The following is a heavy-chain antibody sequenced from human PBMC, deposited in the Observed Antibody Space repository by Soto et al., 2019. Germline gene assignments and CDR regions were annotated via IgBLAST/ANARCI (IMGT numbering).Heavy chain of an antibody. Sequence: PGGSLRVSCAASDFTFDSYAMHWVRQAPGKGLEWVSGISWNSGSIGYADSVKGRFTISRDNAKNSLYLQMNSLRAEDTALYYCAKAFGAFYYDSSGSLFDHWGQGTLVTVSS. CDR1: DFTFDSYA. V-gene: IGHV3-9*01. D-gene: IGHD3-22*01. J-gene: IGHJ4*02. CDR2: ISWNSGSI. CDR3: AKAFGAFYYDSSGSLFDH.